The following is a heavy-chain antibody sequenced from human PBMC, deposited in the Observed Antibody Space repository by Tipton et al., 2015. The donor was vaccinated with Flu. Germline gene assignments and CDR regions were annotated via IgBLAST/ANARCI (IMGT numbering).Heavy chain of an antibody. Sequence: TLSLTCTVSGDSISTTIYYWGWVRQPPGKGLEWIGSIYYSGTTYYNPSLKSRVTISVDSSKNDLSPTLASLTAADTAVYYCARDLWNDRRAYYYYGVDVWGQVTTVTVSS. CDR2: IYYSGTT. V-gene: IGHV4-39*07. CDR3: ARDLWNDRRAYYYYGVDV. CDR1: GDSISTTIYY. J-gene: IGHJ6*02. D-gene: IGHD1-1*01.